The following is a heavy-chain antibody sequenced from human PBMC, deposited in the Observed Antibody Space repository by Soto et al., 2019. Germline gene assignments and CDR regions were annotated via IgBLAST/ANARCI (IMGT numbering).Heavy chain of an antibody. Sequence: QVHLVESVGGLVKPGGSLSLSCAASGFTFSDYYMSWLRQAPGKALEWVSYISSRGSTIYYAGSVKGRFTISRDNAKNSLYLHMTSLRAGDTAVYYCARGLDSSSSEDGMDVWGQGNTVTFSS. CDR1: GFTFSDYY. CDR2: ISSRGSTI. V-gene: IGHV3-11*01. D-gene: IGHD6-13*01. J-gene: IGHJ6*01. CDR3: ARGLDSSSSEDGMDV.